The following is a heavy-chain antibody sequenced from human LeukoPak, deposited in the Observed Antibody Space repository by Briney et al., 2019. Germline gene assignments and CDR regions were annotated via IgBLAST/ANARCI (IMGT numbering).Heavy chain of an antibody. CDR3: ARRVITFGGVIVPWAFDI. CDR1: GGSISSYY. D-gene: IGHD3-16*02. CDR2: IYTSGST. V-gene: IGHV4-4*09. Sequence: PSETLSLTCTVSGGSISSYYWSWIRQPPGKGLEGIGYIYTSGSTNYNPSLKSRVTISVDTSKNQFSLKLSSVTAADTGVYYCARRVITFGGVIVPWAFDIWGQGTMVTVSS. J-gene: IGHJ3*02.